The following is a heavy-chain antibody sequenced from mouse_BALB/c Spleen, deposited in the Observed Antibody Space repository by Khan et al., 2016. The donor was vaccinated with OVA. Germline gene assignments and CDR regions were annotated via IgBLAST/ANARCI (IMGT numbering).Heavy chain of an antibody. D-gene: IGHD1-1*01. V-gene: IGHV5-6*01. CDR3: TRLAYYYDSEGFAY. CDR2: VSTGGHST. Sequence: EVELVESGGDIVKPGGSLKLSCAASGFTFSTYGMSWVRQTPDKRLEWVATVSTGGHSTYYTDIVKGRFTISRDNAKNTLYQQMSSLSSEDTAMLYCTRLAYYYDSEGFAYWGQGTLVTVSA. J-gene: IGHJ3*01. CDR1: GFTFSTYG.